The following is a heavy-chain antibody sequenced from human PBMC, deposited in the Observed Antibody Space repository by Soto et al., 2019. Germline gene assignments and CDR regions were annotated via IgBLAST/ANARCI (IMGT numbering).Heavy chain of an antibody. CDR2: FYYNGNT. CDR1: GDSISSSTYC. CDR3: ARRVAAAGTRLGWFDP. D-gene: IGHD6-13*01. Sequence: SETLSLTCSVSGDSISSSTYCRGWMRQPPGKGLEWIASFYYNGNTYYNPSLKSRVTIFVDTSKNQFSLKLSSVTAADTAVYYCARRVAAAGTRLGWFDPWGQGTLVTVSS. V-gene: IGHV4-39*01. J-gene: IGHJ5*02.